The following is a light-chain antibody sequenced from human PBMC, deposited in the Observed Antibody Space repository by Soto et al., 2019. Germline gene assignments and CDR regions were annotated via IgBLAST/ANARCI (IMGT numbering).Light chain of an antibody. J-gene: IGLJ1*01. CDR1: TNDVGGFNY. CDR3: TSYAGNSNYV. V-gene: IGLV2-8*01. Sequence: QSALTQPPSASGSAGQSVTISCTVPTNDVGGFNYVSWYQQHPGRVPKLIIYEVDKRPSGVPDRFSGSKSGNTASLTVSGLQADDEADYYCTSYAGNSNYVFGTGTKVTVL. CDR2: EVD.